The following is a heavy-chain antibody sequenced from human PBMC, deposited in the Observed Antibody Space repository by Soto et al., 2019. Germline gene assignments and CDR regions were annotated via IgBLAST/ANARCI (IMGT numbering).Heavy chain of an antibody. CDR3: ARDRHPLDP. CDR2: ISHSGST. Sequence: QVQLQESGPGLVKPSGTLALTCAVSGGSISSRNWWSWVRQPPGKVLGWVGEISHSGSTIYNPSRKSRVPISVDKPKNQLSLQLTSVTAADTAVYYCARDRHPLDPWGQGTLVTVSS. CDR1: GGSISSRNW. V-gene: IGHV4-4*02. J-gene: IGHJ5*02.